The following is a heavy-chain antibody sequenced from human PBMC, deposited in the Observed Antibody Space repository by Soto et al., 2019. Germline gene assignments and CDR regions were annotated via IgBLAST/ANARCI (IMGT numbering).Heavy chain of an antibody. V-gene: IGHV2-26*01. CDR2: IFSNDEK. J-gene: IGHJ4*02. D-gene: IGHD1-26*01. CDR3: ARHGRGVGARPLDY. CDR1: GFSLSNARMG. Sequence: QVTLKESGPVLVKPAETLTLTCTVSGFSLSNARMGVSWIRQPPGKALEWLSHIFSNDEKSYSTSLKSRLTTTKDTSKSQVVLTMTNMDPVDTATYYCARHGRGVGARPLDYWGQGTLVTVSS.